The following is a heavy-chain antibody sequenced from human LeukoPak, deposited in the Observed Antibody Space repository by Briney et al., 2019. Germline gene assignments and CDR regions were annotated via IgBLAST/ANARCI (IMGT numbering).Heavy chain of an antibody. D-gene: IGHD6-6*01. Sequence: GGSLRLSCAASGFTFSNYWMSWVRQAPGKGLEFMANIKEAGSEKYYVDSVKGRFTISRDNDKNLVHLQMNSLRAEDTAVYYCARGTKEASSNYWGQGTLVTVSS. CDR2: IKEAGSEK. CDR3: ARGTKEASSNY. CDR1: GFTFSNYW. J-gene: IGHJ4*02. V-gene: IGHV3-7*01.